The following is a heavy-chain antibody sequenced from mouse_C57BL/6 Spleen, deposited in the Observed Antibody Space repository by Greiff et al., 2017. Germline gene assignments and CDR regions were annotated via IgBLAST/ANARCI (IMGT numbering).Heavy chain of an antibody. J-gene: IGHJ1*03. CDR1: GYTFTSYW. V-gene: IGHV1-53*01. CDR2: INPSNGGT. D-gene: IGHD2-2*01. Sequence: QVQLKQPGTELVKPGASVTLSCKASGYTFTSYWMHWVQQRPGQGLEWIGNINPSNGGTNYNEKFKSKATLTVDKSSSTAYMQLSSLTSEDSAVYYCARGYYGYDDWYFDVWGTGTTVTVSS. CDR3: ARGYYGYDDWYFDV.